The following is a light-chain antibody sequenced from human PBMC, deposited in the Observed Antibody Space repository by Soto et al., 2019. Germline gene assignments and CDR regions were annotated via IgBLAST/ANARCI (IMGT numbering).Light chain of an antibody. CDR1: QSVRTY. J-gene: IGKJ5*01. CDR3: QQRNTWPPIT. Sequence: EIVLTQSPVTLSLSPWERATLSCRASQSVRTYLAWYQVKPGQAPRLLIYEASRRASGVPARFSGSGSGTDFTLTISSLEPEDFAPYYCQQRNTWPPITFGQGTRLEIK. V-gene: IGKV3-11*01. CDR2: EAS.